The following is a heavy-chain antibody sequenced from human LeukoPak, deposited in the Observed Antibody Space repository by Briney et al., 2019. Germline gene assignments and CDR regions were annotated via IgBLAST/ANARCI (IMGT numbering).Heavy chain of an antibody. CDR2: INPNSGGT. J-gene: IGHJ4*02. Sequence: ASVKVSCTASGYTFTGYYMHWVRQAPGQGLEWMGWINPNSGGTNYAQKFQGRVTMTRDTSISTAYMELSRLRSDDTAVYYCAKRGGLDCSSTSCYWTPAVGYWGQGTLVTVSS. CDR1: GYTFTGYY. V-gene: IGHV1-2*02. CDR3: AKRGGLDCSSTSCYWTPAVGY. D-gene: IGHD2-2*01.